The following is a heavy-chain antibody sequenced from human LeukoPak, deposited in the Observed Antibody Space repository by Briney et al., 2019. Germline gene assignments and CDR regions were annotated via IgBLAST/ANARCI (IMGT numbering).Heavy chain of an antibody. CDR3: ARVRSQDYYDSSGYYVFDAFDI. CDR1: GGTFSSYA. CDR2: IIPIFGTA. J-gene: IGHJ3*02. V-gene: IGHV1-69*01. D-gene: IGHD3-22*01. Sequence: SVKVSCKASGGTFSSYAISWVRQAPGQGLEWMGGIIPIFGTANYAQKFQGRVTITADESTSTAYMELSSLRSEDADVYYCARVRSQDYYDSSGYYVFDAFDIWGQGTMVTVSS.